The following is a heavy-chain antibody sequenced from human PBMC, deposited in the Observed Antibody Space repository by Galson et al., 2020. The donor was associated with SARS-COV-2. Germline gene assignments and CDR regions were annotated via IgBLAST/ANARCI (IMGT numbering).Heavy chain of an antibody. J-gene: IGHJ3*02. CDR2: IVVGSGNT. CDR1: GFTFTSSA. CDR3: AADSSGYCDAFDI. Sequence: ASVKVSCKASGFTFTSSAMQWVRQARGQRLEWIGWIVVGSGNTNYAQKFQERVTITRDMSTSTAYMELSSLRSEDTAVYYCAADSSGYCDAFDIWGQGTMVTVSS. D-gene: IGHD3-22*01. V-gene: IGHV1-58*02.